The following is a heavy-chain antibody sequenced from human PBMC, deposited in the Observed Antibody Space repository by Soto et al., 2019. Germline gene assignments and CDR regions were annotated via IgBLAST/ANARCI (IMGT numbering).Heavy chain of an antibody. D-gene: IGHD6-13*01. Sequence: EVQLVESGGGLVQPGRSLRLSCAASGFTFDDYAMHWVRQAPGKGLEWVSGISWNSGTIVYADSVKDRLTVSRDNAKNSLYQQMNSLRGEDTALYYCAKDMRGGSSSSRYFYGLDVWGQGTTVTVSS. CDR3: AKDMRGGSSSSRYFYGLDV. CDR1: GFTFDDYA. J-gene: IGHJ6*02. CDR2: ISWNSGTI. V-gene: IGHV3-9*01.